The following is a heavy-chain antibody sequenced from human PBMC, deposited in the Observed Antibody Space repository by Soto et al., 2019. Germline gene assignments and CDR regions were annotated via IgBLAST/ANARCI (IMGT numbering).Heavy chain of an antibody. CDR2: INHSGST. CDR3: ARGVPTGGADY. D-gene: IGHD3-16*01. V-gene: IGHV4-34*01. Sequence: QVQLQQWGAGLLKPSETLSLTCAVYGGSFSGYYWSWIRQPPGKGLEWIGEINHSGSTNYNPSLKSRVTISVDTSKNQFSLKLSSVTAADTAVYYCARGVPTGGADYWGQGTLVTVSS. J-gene: IGHJ4*02. CDR1: GGSFSGYY.